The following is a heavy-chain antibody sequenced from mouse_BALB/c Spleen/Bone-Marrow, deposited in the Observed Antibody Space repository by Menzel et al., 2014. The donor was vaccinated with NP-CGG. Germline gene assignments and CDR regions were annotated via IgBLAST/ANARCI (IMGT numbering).Heavy chain of an antibody. J-gene: IGHJ2*01. V-gene: IGHV5-6*01. CDR1: GFTFSSYG. D-gene: IGHD2-4*01. CDR2: ISSGGSYT. CDR3: ARQTYYDYDGYFDY. Sequence: RVESGGDLVKPGGSLKLSCAASGFTFSSYGMSWVRQTPDKRLEWVATISSGGSYTYYPDSVKGRFTISRDNAKNTLYLQMSSLKSEDTAMYYCARQTYYDYDGYFDYWGQGTTLTVSS.